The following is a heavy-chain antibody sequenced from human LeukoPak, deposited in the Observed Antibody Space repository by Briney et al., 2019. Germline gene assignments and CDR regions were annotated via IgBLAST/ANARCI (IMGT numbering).Heavy chain of an antibody. V-gene: IGHV4-59*08. J-gene: IGHJ3*02. Sequence: SETLSLTCTVSGGSISSYYWSWIRQPPGKGLEWIGYIYYSGSTNYNPSLKSRVTISVDTSKSQFSLKLSSVTAADTAVYYCARHGHLPTDMAFDIWGQGTIVTVSS. D-gene: IGHD1-26*01. CDR1: GGSISSYY. CDR2: IYYSGST. CDR3: ARHGHLPTDMAFDI.